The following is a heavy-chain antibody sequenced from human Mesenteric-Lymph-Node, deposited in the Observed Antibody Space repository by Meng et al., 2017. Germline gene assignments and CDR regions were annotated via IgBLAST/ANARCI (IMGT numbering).Heavy chain of an antibody. Sequence: GESLKISCAASGFTFSSYSMNWVRQAPGKGLEWVANIKQDGSEKSCVDSVKGRFTISRDNSKTTLSLQMNSLRVEDTAVYYCAKDTSYFYGAGSFYNPFHIWGHGTMVTVSS. D-gene: IGHD3-10*01. CDR1: GFTFSSYS. CDR3: AKDTSYFYGAGSFYNPFHI. CDR2: IKQDGSEK. V-gene: IGHV3-7*03. J-gene: IGHJ3*02.